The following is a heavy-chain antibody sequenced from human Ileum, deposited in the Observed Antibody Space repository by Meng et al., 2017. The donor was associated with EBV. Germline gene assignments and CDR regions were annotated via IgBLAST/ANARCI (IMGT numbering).Heavy chain of an antibody. Sequence: VQPWQSGTEVKKPGASVKVSCKASDYTFMGYGVSWVRQAPGQGLEWMAWLGAHDGDTSHAPKFQGRVTVSADRPTATAYMELRSLRSDDTAVYYCARGTPGRSYSDYWGQGTLVTVSS. CDR2: LGAHDGDT. CDR1: DYTFMGYG. D-gene: IGHD3-10*01. CDR3: ARGTPGRSYSDY. J-gene: IGHJ4*02. V-gene: IGHV1-18*01.